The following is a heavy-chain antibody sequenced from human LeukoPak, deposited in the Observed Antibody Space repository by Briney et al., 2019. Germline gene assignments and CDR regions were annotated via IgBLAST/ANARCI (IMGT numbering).Heavy chain of an antibody. CDR3: ARASVAAAGTFDFQH. CDR2: IYYSGST. Sequence: SETLSLTCTVSGGSISSYYWSWIRQPPGKGLEWIGYIYYSGSTNYNPSLKSRVTISVDTSKNQFSLKLRSMTAAGTAVYYCARASVAAAGTFDFQHWGQGTLVTVSS. J-gene: IGHJ1*01. D-gene: IGHD6-13*01. V-gene: IGHV4-59*01. CDR1: GGSISSYY.